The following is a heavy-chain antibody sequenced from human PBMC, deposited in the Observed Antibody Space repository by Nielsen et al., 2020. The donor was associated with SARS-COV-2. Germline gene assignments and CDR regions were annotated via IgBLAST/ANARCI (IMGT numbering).Heavy chain of an antibody. CDR2: IDNSGTNT. D-gene: IGHD4-23*01. CDR1: GFTFSRYE. V-gene: IGHV3-48*03. Sequence: GGSLRLSCVGSGFTFSRYEMNWVRQAPGKGLEWLSNIDNSGTNTYYADSVKGRFTISRDNTKNSLYLQMDSLTAEDTGVYYCARDQGGNVASWGQGTLVTVSS. CDR3: ARDQGGNVAS. J-gene: IGHJ4*02.